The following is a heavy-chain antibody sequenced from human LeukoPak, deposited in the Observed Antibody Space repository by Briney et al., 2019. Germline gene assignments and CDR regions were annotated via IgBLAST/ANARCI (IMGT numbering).Heavy chain of an antibody. J-gene: IGHJ6*02. CDR2: IYTSGST. V-gene: IGHV4-61*02. D-gene: IGHD3-10*01. Sequence: SQTLSLTCTVSGGSISSGSYYWSWIRQPAGKGLEWIGRIYTSGSTNYNPSLKSRVTISVDTSKNQLSLRLTSVTAADTAVYYCAREKPFQLRYGMDVWGQGTAVTVSS. CDR3: AREKPFQLRYGMDV. CDR1: GGSISSGSYY.